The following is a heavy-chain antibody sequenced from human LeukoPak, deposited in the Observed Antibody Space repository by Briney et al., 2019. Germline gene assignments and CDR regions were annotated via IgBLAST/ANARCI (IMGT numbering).Heavy chain of an antibody. CDR2: ISSDGSGT. D-gene: IGHD2-15*01. Sequence: GGSLRLSCAASGFTFSSCRMHWGRKAPPQGMGWVSRISSDGSGTTYADSVKVRCTISRDNAKNTLYLQMTTLRAEDTAVYFCAKSPVSSCRGSFCYPFDYWGQGSLVTVSS. CDR3: AKSPVSSCRGSFCYPFDY. V-gene: IGHV3-74*01. CDR1: GFTFSSCR. J-gene: IGHJ4*02.